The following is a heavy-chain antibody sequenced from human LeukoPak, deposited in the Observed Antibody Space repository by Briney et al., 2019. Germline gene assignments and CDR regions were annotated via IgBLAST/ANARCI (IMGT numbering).Heavy chain of an antibody. D-gene: IGHD4-17*01. Sequence: PGGSLRLSCAASGFTFGAYAMNWVRQAPGKGLEWVSTISGGGVSTYYADSVKGRFTISRDNAKNSLYLQMNSLRAEDTAVYYCARILYGAYAFDIWGQGTMVTVSS. CDR1: GFTFGAYA. CDR2: ISGGGVST. J-gene: IGHJ3*02. CDR3: ARILYGAYAFDI. V-gene: IGHV3-21*01.